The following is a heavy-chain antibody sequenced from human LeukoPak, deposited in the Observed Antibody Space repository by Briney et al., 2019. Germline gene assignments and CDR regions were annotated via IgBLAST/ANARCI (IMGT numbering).Heavy chain of an antibody. V-gene: IGHV3-48*04. CDR3: ARVLTNYYYMDV. J-gene: IGHJ6*03. CDR1: GFTVSSNY. CDR2: ISSSRSNI. D-gene: IGHD3-9*01. Sequence: GSLRLSCAASGFTVSSNYMSWVRQAPGKGLEWVSDISSSRSNINYADSVKGRFTISRDNARNSLYLLMNSLTAEDTAVYYCARVLTNYYYMDVWGKGTTVTVSS.